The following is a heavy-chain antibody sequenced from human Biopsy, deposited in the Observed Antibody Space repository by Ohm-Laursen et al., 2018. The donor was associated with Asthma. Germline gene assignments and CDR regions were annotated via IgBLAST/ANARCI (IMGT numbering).Heavy chain of an antibody. CDR3: ARTYYDFLTGQVSDAFAM. CDR2: INAGNGNT. CDR1: GDAFATYT. J-gene: IGHJ3*02. Sequence: ASVKVSCKPSGDAFATYTYSWVRQAPGQRLEWMGWINAGNGNTKYSQKVQGRVTITRDTSASTAYMDLSSLRSEDTAVYYCARTYYDFLTGQVSDAFAMWGQGTMVTVSS. D-gene: IGHD3-9*01. V-gene: IGHV1-3*01.